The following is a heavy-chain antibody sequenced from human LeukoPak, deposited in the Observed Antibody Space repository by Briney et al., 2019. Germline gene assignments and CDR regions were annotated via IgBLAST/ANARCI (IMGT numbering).Heavy chain of an antibody. D-gene: IGHD3-10*01. Sequence: SETLSLTCAVYGGSFSGYYWSWIRQPPGKGLEWIGEINHSGSTNYNPSLKSRVTISVDTSKNQFSLKLSSVTAADTAVYYCATLTRGYYYGSGSYDYWGQGTLVTVSS. CDR3: ATLTRGYYYGSGSYDY. V-gene: IGHV4-34*01. CDR1: GGSFSGYY. J-gene: IGHJ4*02. CDR2: INHSGST.